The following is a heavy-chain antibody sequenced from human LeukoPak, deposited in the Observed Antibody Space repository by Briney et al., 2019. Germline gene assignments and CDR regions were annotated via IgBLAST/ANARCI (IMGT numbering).Heavy chain of an antibody. CDR3: ARGDDSGYYDYFDY. D-gene: IGHD3-22*01. V-gene: IGHV3-53*01. J-gene: IGHJ4*02. CDR1: GFTVDSNY. CDR2: IYTGGNT. Sequence: PGGSLRLSCAASGFTVDSNYLRWVRQAPGKGLGWVSTIYTGGNTYYAASVKGRFTISRDFSKNTVFLHMNSLRAEDTAMYYCARGDDSGYYDYFDYWGQGALVTVSS.